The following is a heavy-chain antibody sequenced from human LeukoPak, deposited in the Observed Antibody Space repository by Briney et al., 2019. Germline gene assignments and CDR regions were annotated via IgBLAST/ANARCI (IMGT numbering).Heavy chain of an antibody. CDR1: GFTFSSYA. J-gene: IGHJ4*02. V-gene: IGHV3-23*01. Sequence: GGSLRLSCAASGFTFSSYAMSWVRQAPGKGLEWVSAITSGSGSNVYYTDSLKGRFTISRDNSKNTLYLHMNSLRAEDTAVYYCARHGSWSFDYWGQGTLLTVSA. D-gene: IGHD6-13*01. CDR3: ARHGSWSFDY. CDR2: ITSGSGSNV.